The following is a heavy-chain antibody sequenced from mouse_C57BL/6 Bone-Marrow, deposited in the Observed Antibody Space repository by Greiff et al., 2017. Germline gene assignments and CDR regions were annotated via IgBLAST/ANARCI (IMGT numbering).Heavy chain of an antibody. Sequence: VQLQQSGAELVKPGASVKMSCKASGYTFTSYWITWVKQRPGQGLEWIGDIYPGSGSTNYNEKFKSKATLTVDTSSSTAYMQLSSLTSEDSAVYYCARAGIYYYGSSFWYFDVWGTGTTVTVSS. CDR1: GYTFTSYW. V-gene: IGHV1-55*01. CDR2: IYPGSGST. J-gene: IGHJ1*03. D-gene: IGHD1-1*01. CDR3: ARAGIYYYGSSFWYFDV.